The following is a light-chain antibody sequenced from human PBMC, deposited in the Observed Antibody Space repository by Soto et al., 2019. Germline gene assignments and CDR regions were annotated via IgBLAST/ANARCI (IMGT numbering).Light chain of an antibody. V-gene: IGLV2-14*01. CDR2: EVT. CDR3: AAWDDSLSGYV. J-gene: IGLJ1*01. Sequence: QSALTQPASVSGSPGQSITISCTGASSDIGDYNYVSWYQQHPGKAPKLIISEVTNRPSGVPDRFSGSKSGTSASLAISGLQAEDEADYYCAAWDDSLSGYVFGTGTKLTVL. CDR1: SSDIGDYNY.